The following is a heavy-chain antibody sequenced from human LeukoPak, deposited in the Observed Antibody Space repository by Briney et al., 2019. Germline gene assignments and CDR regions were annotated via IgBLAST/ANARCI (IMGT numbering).Heavy chain of an antibody. Sequence: GASVKVSCKASGYTFSNYDINWVRQAPGQGLEWMGYMNPNTGNTNYAQKLQGRVTMTTDTSTSTAYMELRSLRSDDTAVYYCARHRSPFYDSSGYGTRYAFDIWGQGTMVTVSS. J-gene: IGHJ3*02. D-gene: IGHD3-22*01. CDR2: MNPNTGNT. CDR1: GYTFSNYD. CDR3: ARHRSPFYDSSGYGTRYAFDI. V-gene: IGHV1-18*01.